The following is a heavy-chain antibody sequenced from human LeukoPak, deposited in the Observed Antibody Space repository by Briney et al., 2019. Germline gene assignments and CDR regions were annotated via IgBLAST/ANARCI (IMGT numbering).Heavy chain of an antibody. V-gene: IGHV1-69*05. CDR3: ATARGNYYDSSGYYSDEYFQH. D-gene: IGHD3-22*01. Sequence: SVKISCKASGGTFSSYAISWVRQGPGQGMGWMGMIIPIFGRATYAHKFSGRVTITTDESTSTAYMELSSLRSEDTAVYYCATARGNYYDSSGYYSDEYFQHWGQGTLVTVSS. CDR2: IIPIFGRA. CDR1: GGTFSSYA. J-gene: IGHJ1*01.